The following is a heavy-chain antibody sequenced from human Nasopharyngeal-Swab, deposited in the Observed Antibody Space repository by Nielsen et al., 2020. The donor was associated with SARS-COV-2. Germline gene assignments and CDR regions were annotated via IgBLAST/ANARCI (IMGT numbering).Heavy chain of an antibody. J-gene: IGHJ4*02. D-gene: IGHD5-24*01. CDR2: IYYSGST. CDR1: GGSISSYY. V-gene: IGHV4-59*01. Sequence: SETLSLTCTVSGGSISSYYWSWIRQPPGKGLEWIGYIYYSGSTNYNPSLKSRVTISVDTSKNQFSLKLSSVTAAGTAVYYCARGEMATTSFDYWGQGTLVTVSS. CDR3: ARGEMATTSFDY.